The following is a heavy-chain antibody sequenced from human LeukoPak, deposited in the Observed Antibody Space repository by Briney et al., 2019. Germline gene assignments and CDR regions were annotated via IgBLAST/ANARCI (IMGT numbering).Heavy chain of an antibody. CDR3: ARSEYDFWSGYYPYYYYGMDV. CDR2: ISSSSSYI. CDR1: GFTFSSYS. J-gene: IGHJ6*02. D-gene: IGHD3-3*01. V-gene: IGHV3-21*03. Sequence: PGGSLRLSCAASGFTFSSYSMNWVRQAPGKGLEWVSSISSSSSYIYYADSVKGRFTISRDNAKNTLYLQMNSLRAEDTAVYYCARSEYDFWSGYYPYYYYGMDVWGQGTTVTVSS.